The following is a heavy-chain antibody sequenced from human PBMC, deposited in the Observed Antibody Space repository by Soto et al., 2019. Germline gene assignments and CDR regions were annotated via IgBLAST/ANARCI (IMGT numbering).Heavy chain of an antibody. CDR3: ARDPYDFWSGYYSVFGWFDP. Sequence: ASVKVSCKASGYTFTSYAMHWVRQAPGQRLEWMGWINAGNGNTKYSQKFQGRVTITRDTSASTAYMELSSLRSEDTAVYYCARDPYDFWSGYYSVFGWFDPWGQGTPVTVSS. CDR1: GYTFTSYA. V-gene: IGHV1-3*01. CDR2: INAGNGNT. D-gene: IGHD3-3*01. J-gene: IGHJ5*02.